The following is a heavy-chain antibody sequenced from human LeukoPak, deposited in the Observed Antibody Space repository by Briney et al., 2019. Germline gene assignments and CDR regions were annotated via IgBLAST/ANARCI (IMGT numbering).Heavy chain of an antibody. D-gene: IGHD2-15*01. CDR2: IYSGGST. V-gene: IGHV3-53*01. CDR3: ARGGGARYCSGGSCYPYYFDY. CDR1: GFTVSSNY. Sequence: PGGSLRLSCAASGFTVSSNYMSWVRQAPGKGLEWVSVIYSGGSTYYADSVKGRFTISRDNSKNTLYLQMNSLRAEDTAVYYCARGGGARYCSGGSCYPYYFDYWGQGTLVTVSS. J-gene: IGHJ4*02.